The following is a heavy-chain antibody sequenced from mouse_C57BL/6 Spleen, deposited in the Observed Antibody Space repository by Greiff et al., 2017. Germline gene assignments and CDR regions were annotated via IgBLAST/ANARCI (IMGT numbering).Heavy chain of an antibody. V-gene: IGHV5-16*01. CDR2: INYDGSST. J-gene: IGHJ4*01. CDR3: AREHSYYAMDY. Sequence: EVQLVESVGGLVQPGSSMKLSCTASGFTFSDYYMAWVRQVPEKGLEWVANINYDGSSTYYLDSLKSRFIISRDNAKNILYLQMSSLKSEDTATYYCAREHSYYAMDYWGQGTSVTVSS. CDR1: GFTFSDYY.